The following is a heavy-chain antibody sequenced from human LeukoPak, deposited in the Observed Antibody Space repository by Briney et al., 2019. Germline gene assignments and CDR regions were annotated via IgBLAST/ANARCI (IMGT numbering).Heavy chain of an antibody. CDR3: AKVTWGGTTNY. Sequence: GGSLRLSCAASGFTFSTADISWVRRAPGKGLEWVSGIDSNSRTYYADSVKGRFTISGDHSQNMVYRQMSSLRAEDTAVYYCAKVTWGGTTNYWGEGSLVTVSS. D-gene: IGHD1-7*01. J-gene: IGHJ4*02. V-gene: IGHV3-23*01. CDR1: GFTFSTAD. CDR2: IDSNSRT.